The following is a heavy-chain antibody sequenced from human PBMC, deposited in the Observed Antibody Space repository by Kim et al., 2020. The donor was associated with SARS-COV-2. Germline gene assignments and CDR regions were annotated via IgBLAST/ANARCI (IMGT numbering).Heavy chain of an antibody. CDR3: ASRTGGTYYYYGMDV. Sequence: PSLKSRVTMSVDTSKNQFSLKLNSVTAADTAVYYCASRTGGTYYYYGMDVWGQGTTVTVSS. V-gene: IGHV4-4*07. J-gene: IGHJ6*02. D-gene: IGHD1-7*01.